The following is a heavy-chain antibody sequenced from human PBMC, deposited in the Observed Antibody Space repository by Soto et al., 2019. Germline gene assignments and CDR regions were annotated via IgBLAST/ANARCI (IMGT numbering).Heavy chain of an antibody. CDR3: V. Sequence: QVQLQESGPGLVKPSETLSLTCSVSGGSVSSGTHYRSWIRQPPGKGLEWIGYIYYTGTTKYNPSLKSRTSISVDTSKNQFSLKMSSVTAADTALYFDVWGQGTTVTVSS. V-gene: IGHV4-61*01. CDR1: GGSVSSGTHY. CDR2: IYYTGTT. J-gene: IGHJ6*02.